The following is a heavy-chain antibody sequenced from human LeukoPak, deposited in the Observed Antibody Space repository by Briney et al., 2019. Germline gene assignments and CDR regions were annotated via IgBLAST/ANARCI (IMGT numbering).Heavy chain of an antibody. D-gene: IGHD2/OR15-2a*01. V-gene: IGHV1-69*13. CDR3: ARDLRTPDQYEYYYYMDV. CDR1: GGTFSSYA. Sequence: GASVKLSCKASGGTFSSYAISWVRQAPGQGLECMGGIIPIFGTANYAQKFQGRVTITADESTSTAYMELSSLRSEDTAVYYCARDLRTPDQYEYYYYMDVWGKGTTVTISS. CDR2: IIPIFGTA. J-gene: IGHJ6*03.